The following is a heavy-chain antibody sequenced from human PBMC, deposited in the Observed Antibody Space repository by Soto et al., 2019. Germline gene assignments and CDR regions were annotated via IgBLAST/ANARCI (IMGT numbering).Heavy chain of an antibody. CDR3: ARSGYSGYDSQIPDAFDI. D-gene: IGHD5-12*01. V-gene: IGHV4-28*01. CDR2: IYYSGST. Sequence: QVQLQESGPGLVKPSDTLSLTCAVSGYSISSSNWWGWIRQPPGKGLEWIGYIYYSGSTYYNPSLKSRVTMSVDTSKNQFSLKLSSVTAVDTAVYYCARSGYSGYDSQIPDAFDIWGQGTMVTVSS. CDR1: GYSISSSNW. J-gene: IGHJ3*02.